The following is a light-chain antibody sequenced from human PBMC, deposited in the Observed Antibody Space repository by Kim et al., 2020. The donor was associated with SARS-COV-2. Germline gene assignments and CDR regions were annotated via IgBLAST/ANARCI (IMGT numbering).Light chain of an antibody. CDR2: AAS. CDR3: QQYKFYQWT. J-gene: IGKJ1*01. Sequence: AFVGDGVTSTCRASQDFSDYLAWFQQKPGKAPKSLIYAASRLQSGVPSRFSGSGSGTEFTLTISTLQPEDFATYYCQQYKFYQWTFGQGTKVDIK. CDR1: QDFSDY. V-gene: IGKV1-16*01.